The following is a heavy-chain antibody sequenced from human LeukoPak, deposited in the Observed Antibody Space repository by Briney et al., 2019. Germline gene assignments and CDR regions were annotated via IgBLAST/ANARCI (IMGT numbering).Heavy chain of an antibody. CDR3: ARIRGYSGYDLHY. CDR2: IEQDGSEK. J-gene: IGHJ4*02. CDR1: GFTFSTYW. D-gene: IGHD5-12*01. V-gene: IGHV3-7*01. Sequence: GGSLRLSCAASGFTFSTYWMTWVRQAPGKGLEWVANIEQDGSEKYYVDSVKGRFTISRDNAKNSLYLQMNSLRAEDTAVYYCARIRGYSGYDLHYWGQGTLVTVSS.